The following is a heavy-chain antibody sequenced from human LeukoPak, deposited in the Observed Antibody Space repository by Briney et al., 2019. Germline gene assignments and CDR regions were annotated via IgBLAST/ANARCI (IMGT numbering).Heavy chain of an antibody. Sequence: GESLNISCKGSGYSFTSYWIGWVRQLPGKGLEWMGIIHPGGSNTSYTPSFQAQVTISADKSISTAYLQWSSLTASDTAMYYWGRQAAGTMDFDYWGQGTLVTVSS. CDR1: GYSFTSYW. D-gene: IGHD6-13*01. CDR2: IHPGGSNT. V-gene: IGHV5-51*01. CDR3: GRQAAGTMDFDY. J-gene: IGHJ4*02.